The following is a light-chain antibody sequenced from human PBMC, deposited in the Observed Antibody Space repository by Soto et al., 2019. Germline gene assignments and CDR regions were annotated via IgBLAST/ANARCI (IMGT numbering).Light chain of an antibody. V-gene: IGLV1-47*02. Sequence: QSVLTQPPSASGTPGQRVTISCSGSSSNIGSNYVYWYQQLPGTAPKLLIYSNNQRPSGVPDRFSGSKSGTSASLAISGLWSEDEADYYCAAWDDSLSGWVFGGGTKVTVL. CDR2: SNN. CDR3: AAWDDSLSGWV. J-gene: IGLJ3*02. CDR1: SSNIGSNY.